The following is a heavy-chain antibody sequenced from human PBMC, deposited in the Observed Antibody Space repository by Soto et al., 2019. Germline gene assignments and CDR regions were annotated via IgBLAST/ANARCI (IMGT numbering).Heavy chain of an antibody. CDR2: IYYSGST. CDR1: GGSISSYY. CDR3: ARTNILTGYQPGHFDY. Sequence: SETLSLTCTVSGGSISSYYWSWIRQPPGKGLEWIGYIYYSGSTNYNPSLKSRVTISVDTSKNQFSLKLSSVTAADTAVYYCARTNILTGYQPGHFDYWGQRTLVTVSS. V-gene: IGHV4-59*08. D-gene: IGHD3-9*01. J-gene: IGHJ4*02.